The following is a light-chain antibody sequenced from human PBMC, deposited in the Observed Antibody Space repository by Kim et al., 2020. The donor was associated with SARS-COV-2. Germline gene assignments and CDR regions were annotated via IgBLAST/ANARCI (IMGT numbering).Light chain of an antibody. CDR1: QSISSY. V-gene: IGKV1-39*01. CDR3: KQSYSTPFT. J-gene: IGKJ4*01. Sequence: DIQMTQSPSSLSASVGDRVTITCRASQSISSYLNWYQQKPGKAPKLLIYAASSLQSGVPSRFSGSGSGTDFTLTISSLQPEDFATYYCKQSYSTPFTFGGGTKVDI. CDR2: AAS.